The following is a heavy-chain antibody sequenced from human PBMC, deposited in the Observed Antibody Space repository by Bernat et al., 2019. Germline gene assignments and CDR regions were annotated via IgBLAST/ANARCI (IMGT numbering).Heavy chain of an antibody. J-gene: IGHJ6*02. CDR3: AKDQGYGDHYYYGMDV. CDR1: GFTFSSYA. D-gene: IGHD4-17*01. V-gene: IGHV3-23*01. Sequence: EVQLLESGGGLVQPGGSLRLSCAASGFTFSSYAMSWVRQAPGKGLEWVSAISGSGGSTYYADSVKGRFTISRDNSKNTLYLQMNSLRAEDTAVYYCAKDQGYGDHYYYGMDVWGQGTTVTVSS. CDR2: ISGSGGST.